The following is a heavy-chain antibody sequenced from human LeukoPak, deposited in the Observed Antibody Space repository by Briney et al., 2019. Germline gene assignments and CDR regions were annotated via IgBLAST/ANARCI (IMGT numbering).Heavy chain of an antibody. D-gene: IGHD2-2*01. CDR3: ARHGAYQLLDNWFDP. V-gene: IGHV4-61*01. CDR1: GVSVNNGSYY. CDR2: IYYTGST. J-gene: IGHJ5*02. Sequence: PSETLSLTCTVSGVSVNNGSYYWSWLRQPPGKGLEWIAYIYYTGSTKYNPSLKSRITVSVDASTNQFSLKLSSVSAADTAVYYCARHGAYQLLDNWFDPWGQGTLVTVST.